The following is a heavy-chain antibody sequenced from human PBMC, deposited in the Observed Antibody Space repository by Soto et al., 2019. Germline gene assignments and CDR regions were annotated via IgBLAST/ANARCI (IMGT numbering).Heavy chain of an antibody. CDR3: ARDQLYYNDISGRPLNAFDV. J-gene: IGHJ3*01. CDR2: IGLGSSPK. D-gene: IGHD3-22*01. V-gene: IGHV3-48*01. CDR1: GFTFRNYA. Sequence: GGSLRLSCAASGFTFRNYAMNWVRQAPGKGLEWVSYIGLGSSPKYYADSVEGRFTISRDNAKNSLYLQMNSLRAEDTAVYYCARDQLYYNDISGRPLNAFDVWGQGTMVTVSS.